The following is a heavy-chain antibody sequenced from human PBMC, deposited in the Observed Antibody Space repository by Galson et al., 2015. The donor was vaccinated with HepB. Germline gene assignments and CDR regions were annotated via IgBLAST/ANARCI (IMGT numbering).Heavy chain of an antibody. J-gene: IGHJ4*02. D-gene: IGHD2-15*01. V-gene: IGHV5-10-1*01. CDR2: IDPSDSYT. CDR3: ARLGSIYCSGGSCSSDY. CDR1: GYSFTSYW. Sequence: QSGAEVKKPGESLKISCKGSGYSFTSYWISWVRQMPGKGLEWMGRIDPSDSYTNYSPSFQGHVTISADKSISTAYLQWSSLKASDTAMYYCARLGSIYCSGGSCSSDYWGQGTLVTVSS.